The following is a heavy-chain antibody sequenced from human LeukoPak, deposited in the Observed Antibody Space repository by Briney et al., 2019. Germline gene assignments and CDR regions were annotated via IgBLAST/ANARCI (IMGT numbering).Heavy chain of an antibody. V-gene: IGHV3-30*18. CDR3: AKEREMATRYYFDY. J-gene: IGHJ4*02. CDR2: ISYDGSNE. CDR1: GFTFGSYG. D-gene: IGHD5-24*01. Sequence: QPGGSLRLPCAASGFTFGSYGMHWVRQAPGKGLEWVASISYDGSNEYYGDSVKGRFSVSRDNSKNTLYLHMNSLRAEDTAVYYCAKEREMATRYYFDYWGQGTLVTVSS.